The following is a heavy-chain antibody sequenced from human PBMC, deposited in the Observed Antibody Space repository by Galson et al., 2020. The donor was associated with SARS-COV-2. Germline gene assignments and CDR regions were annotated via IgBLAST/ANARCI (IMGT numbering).Heavy chain of an antibody. Sequence: PGGSLRLSCAVSGFTFSSYAMNWVRQAPGKGLEWVSYISSSSSTIHYADSVTGRFTISRDNVKNSLFLQMDSLRVEDTAVYYCARGSDFWSAYWAEHWGQGTLVTVSS. D-gene: IGHD3-3*01. V-gene: IGHV3-48*01. CDR3: ARGSDFWSAYWAEH. J-gene: IGHJ4*02. CDR1: GFTFSSYA. CDR2: ISSSSSTI.